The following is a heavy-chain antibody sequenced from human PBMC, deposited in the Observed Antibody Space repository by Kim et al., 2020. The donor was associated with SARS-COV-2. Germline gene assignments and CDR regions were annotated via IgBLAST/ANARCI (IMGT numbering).Heavy chain of an antibody. CDR1: GFPFADYS. CDR2: IDWSGGSK. CDR3: VKVGCYDSSGYYFDH. Sequence: GGSLRLSCAASGFPFADYSMSWVRQTPGKGLEWVSGIDWSGGSKYYADSVKGRFIIFRDNAKKSLYLQMNSLRAEDTAVYYCVKVGCYDSSGYYFDHWGPGTLVTVSS. J-gene: IGHJ4*02. V-gene: IGHV3-20*04. D-gene: IGHD3-22*01.